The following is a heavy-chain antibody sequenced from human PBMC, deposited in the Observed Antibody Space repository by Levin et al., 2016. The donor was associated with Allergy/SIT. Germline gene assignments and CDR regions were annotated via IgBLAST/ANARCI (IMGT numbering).Heavy chain of an antibody. D-gene: IGHD2-8*01. J-gene: IGHJ5*02. CDR2: IIPIFGTA. Sequence: WVRQAPGQGLEWMGGIIPIFGTANYAQKFQGRVTITADESTSTAYMELSSLRSEDTAVYYCAREGVLMVYATWFDPWGQGTLVTVSS. V-gene: IGHV1-69*01. CDR3: AREGVLMVYATWFDP.